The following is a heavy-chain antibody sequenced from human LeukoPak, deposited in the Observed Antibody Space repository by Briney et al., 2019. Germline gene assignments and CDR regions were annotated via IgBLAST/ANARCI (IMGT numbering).Heavy chain of an antibody. D-gene: IGHD5-24*01. CDR3: AKAAAKEMATIGDYFDY. J-gene: IGHJ4*02. CDR1: GFTFSSYA. V-gene: IGHV3-23*01. CDR2: ISGSGGST. Sequence: GGSLRLSCAASGFTFSSYAMSWVRLAPGEGLEWVSAISGSGGSTYYADSVKGRFTITRDNSKNTPYLQMNSLRAEDTAVYYCAKAAAKEMATIGDYFDYWGQGTLVTVSS.